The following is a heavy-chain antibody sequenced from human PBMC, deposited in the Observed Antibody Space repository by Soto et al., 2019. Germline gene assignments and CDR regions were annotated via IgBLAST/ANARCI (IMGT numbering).Heavy chain of an antibody. CDR2: ISYDGSNK. CDR3: AKDSHYDFWSGYYFGPGYYYYGMDV. V-gene: IGHV3-30*18. J-gene: IGHJ6*02. CDR1: GFTFSSYG. D-gene: IGHD3-3*01. Sequence: GGSLRLSCAASGFTFSSYGMHWVRQAPGKGLEWVAVISYDGSNKYYADSVKGRFTISRDNSKNTLYLRMNSLRAEDTAVYYCAKDSHYDFWSGYYFGPGYYYYGMDVWGQGTTVTVSS.